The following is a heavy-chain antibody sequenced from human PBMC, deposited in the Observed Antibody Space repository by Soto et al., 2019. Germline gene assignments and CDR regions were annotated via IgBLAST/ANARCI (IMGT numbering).Heavy chain of an antibody. Sequence: SETLSLTCTVSGGSISSGGYYWSWIRQHPGKGLEWIGYIYYSGSTYYNPSLKSRVTISVDTSKNQFSLKLSSVTAADTAVYYCARAPTDYNLYYYYGMDVWGQGTTVTVSS. CDR1: GGSISSGGYY. CDR2: IYYSGST. J-gene: IGHJ6*02. V-gene: IGHV4-31*03. D-gene: IGHD4-4*01. CDR3: ARAPTDYNLYYYYGMDV.